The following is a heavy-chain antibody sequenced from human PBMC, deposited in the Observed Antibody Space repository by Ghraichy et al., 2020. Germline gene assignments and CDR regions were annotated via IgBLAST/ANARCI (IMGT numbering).Heavy chain of an antibody. J-gene: IGHJ4*02. V-gene: IGHV3-21*01. CDR3: ARDLGSGYSEYYFDY. CDR1: GFTFSSYS. Sequence: GGSLRLSCAASGFTFSSYSMNWVRQAPGKGLEWVSSISSSSSYIYYADSVKGRFTISRDNAKNSLYLQMNSLRAEDTAVYYCARDLGSGYSEYYFDYWGQGTLVTVSS. D-gene: IGHD3-22*01. CDR2: ISSSSSYI.